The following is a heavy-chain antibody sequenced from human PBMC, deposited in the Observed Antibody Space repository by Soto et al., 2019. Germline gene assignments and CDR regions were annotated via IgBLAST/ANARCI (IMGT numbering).Heavy chain of an antibody. D-gene: IGHD3-22*01. J-gene: IGHJ4*02. CDR3: ARGSKPKYYYDSSGYWDYFDY. V-gene: IGHV1-69*06. CDR2: IIPIFGTA. Sequence: QVQLVQSGAEVKKPGSSVKVSCKASGGTFSSYAISWVRQAPGQGLEWMGGIIPIFGTANYAQKFQGRVTITADKSTSTAYMELSSLRSEDTAVYYCARGSKPKYYYDSSGYWDYFDYWGQGTLVTVSS. CDR1: GGTFSSYA.